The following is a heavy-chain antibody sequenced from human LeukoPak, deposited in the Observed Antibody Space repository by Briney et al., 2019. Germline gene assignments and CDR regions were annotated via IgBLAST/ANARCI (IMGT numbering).Heavy chain of an antibody. CDR1: GFTFSSHN. Sequence: PGGSLRLSCAASGFTFSSHNMNWVRQAPMKGLEWVSSIGTDGSYIYYADSVQGRFTISRDNAKNSLYLQMNSLTAEDTAVYYCARKMKTGDRVGTFDIWGQGTMVTVSS. CDR3: ARKMKTGDRVGTFDI. J-gene: IGHJ3*02. V-gene: IGHV3-21*01. CDR2: IGTDGSYI. D-gene: IGHD1-1*01.